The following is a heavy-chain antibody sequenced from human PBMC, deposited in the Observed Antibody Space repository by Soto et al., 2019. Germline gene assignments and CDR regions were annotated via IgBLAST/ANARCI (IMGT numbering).Heavy chain of an antibody. Sequence: QVQLVQSGAEEKKPGASVKVSCKASGYTFTSYAMHWVRQAPGQRLEWMGWINAGNGNTKYSQKFQGRVTITRDTSASTAYMELSSLRSEETAVYYCARLPGIALADYWGQGTLVTFSS. CDR2: INAGNGNT. CDR1: GYTFTSYA. J-gene: IGHJ4*02. D-gene: IGHD6-19*01. V-gene: IGHV1-3*05. CDR3: ARLPGIALADY.